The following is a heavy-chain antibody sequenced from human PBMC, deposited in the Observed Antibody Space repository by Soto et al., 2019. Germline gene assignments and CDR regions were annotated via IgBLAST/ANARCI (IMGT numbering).Heavy chain of an antibody. CDR2: TYYRSKWYN. Sequence: SQTLSLTCAISGDSVSSNSAAWNWIRQSPSRGLELLGRTYYRSKWYNDYAVSVKSRITINPDTSKNQFSLQLNSVTPEDTAVYYCARGPGSSREPGYYYYGMDVWGQGTTVTVSS. CDR3: ARGPGSSREPGYYYYGMDV. J-gene: IGHJ6*02. D-gene: IGHD6-6*01. CDR1: GDSVSSNSAA. V-gene: IGHV6-1*01.